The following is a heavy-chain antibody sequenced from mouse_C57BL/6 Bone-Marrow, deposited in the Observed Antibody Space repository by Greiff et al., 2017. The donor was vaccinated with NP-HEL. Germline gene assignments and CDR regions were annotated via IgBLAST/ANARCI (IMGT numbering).Heavy chain of an antibody. V-gene: IGHV7-3*01. CDR1: GFTFTDYY. CDR2: IRNKANGYTT. CDR3: ARYSPYYAMDY. J-gene: IGHJ4*01. Sequence: EVHLVESGGGLVQPGGSLSLSCAASGFTFTDYYMSWVRQPPGKALEWLGFIRNKANGYTTEYSASVKGRFTISRDNSQSILYLQMNALRAEDSATYDCARYSPYYAMDYWGQGTSVTVSS.